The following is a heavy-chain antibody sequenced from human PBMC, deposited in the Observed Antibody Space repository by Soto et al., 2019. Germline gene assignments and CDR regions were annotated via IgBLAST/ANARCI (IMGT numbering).Heavy chain of an antibody. CDR2: IYHSGST. V-gene: IGHV4-30-2*01. D-gene: IGHD2-21*01. CDR3: ARLGAYYQSLDP. Sequence: SETLSLTCAVSGGSISSGGDSWSWIRQPPGKGLEWIGYIYHSGSTYYNPSLKSRVTISVDRSKNQFSLRLTSVTASDTAVYYCARLGAYYQSLDPWGQGTLVTVSS. J-gene: IGHJ5*02. CDR1: GGSISSGGDS.